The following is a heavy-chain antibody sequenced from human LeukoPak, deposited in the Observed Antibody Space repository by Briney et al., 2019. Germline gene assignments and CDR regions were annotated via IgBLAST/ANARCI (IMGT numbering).Heavy chain of an antibody. J-gene: IGHJ4*02. CDR2: IDPSDSYS. D-gene: IGHD1-14*01. CDR3: ARIREPGAGTSFDY. V-gene: IGHV5-10-1*01. Sequence: GESLKISCKGSGYRFTSYCIIWVRQMPGKGLEWMGKIDPSDSYSNYSPSFQGHVTISADKSISTAYLQWSSLKASDTAMYYCARIREPGAGTSFDYCGQGTLVTVSS. CDR1: GYRFTSYC.